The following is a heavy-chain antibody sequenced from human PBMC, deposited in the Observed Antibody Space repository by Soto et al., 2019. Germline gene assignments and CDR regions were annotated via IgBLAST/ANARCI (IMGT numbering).Heavy chain of an antibody. CDR1: GGSISSYY. D-gene: IGHD2-2*01. Sequence: PSETLSLTCTVSGGSISSYYWSRIRQPPGKGLEWIGYIYYSGSTNYNPSLKSRVTISVDTSKNQFSLKLSSVTAADTAVYYCARLGGYCSSTSCYLSRWYYYYMDVWGKGTTVTVSS. J-gene: IGHJ6*03. CDR2: IYYSGST. CDR3: ARLGGYCSSTSCYLSRWYYYYMDV. V-gene: IGHV4-59*08.